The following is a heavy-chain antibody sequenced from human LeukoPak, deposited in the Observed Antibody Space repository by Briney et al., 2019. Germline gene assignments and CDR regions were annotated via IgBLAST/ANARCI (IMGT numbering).Heavy chain of an antibody. CDR3: ARDKGEYYDSSGYLDY. Sequence: SETLSLTCTVSGGSINSDYWSWIRQPPGKGLEWIGYIYYSGNTNCNPALKSRVTMSVDTSKNQFSLKLSSVTAADTAVYYCARDKGEYYDSSGYLDYWGQGALVTVSS. J-gene: IGHJ4*02. CDR2: IYYSGNT. D-gene: IGHD3-22*01. CDR1: GGSINSDY. V-gene: IGHV4-59*01.